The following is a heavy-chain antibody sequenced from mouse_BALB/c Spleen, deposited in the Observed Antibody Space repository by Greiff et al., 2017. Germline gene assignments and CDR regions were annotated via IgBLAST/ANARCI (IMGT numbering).Heavy chain of an antibody. D-gene: IGHD1-2*01. CDR3: ARTATWDSWFAY. CDR2: IDPANGNT. CDR1: GFNIKDTY. V-gene: IGHV14-3*02. J-gene: IGHJ3*01. Sequence: VQLQQSGAELVKPGASVKLSCTASGFNIKDTYMHWVKQRPEKGLEWIGRIDPANGNTKYDPKFQGKATITADTSSNTAYLQLSSLTSEDTAVDDGARTATWDSWFAYWGQGTLVTVSA.